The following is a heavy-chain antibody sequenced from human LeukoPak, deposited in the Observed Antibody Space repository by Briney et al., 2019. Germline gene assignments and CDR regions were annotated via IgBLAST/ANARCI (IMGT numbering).Heavy chain of an antibody. Sequence: PSETLSLTCTVSGGSISSYYWSWIRQPPGKGLEWIGYIYYSGSTNYSPSLKSRVTISVDTSKNQFSLKLSSVTAADTAVYYCARSEYSYGADAFDIWGQGTMVTVS. CDR3: ARSEYSYGADAFDI. CDR1: GGSISSYY. CDR2: IYYSGST. D-gene: IGHD5-18*01. V-gene: IGHV4-59*01. J-gene: IGHJ3*02.